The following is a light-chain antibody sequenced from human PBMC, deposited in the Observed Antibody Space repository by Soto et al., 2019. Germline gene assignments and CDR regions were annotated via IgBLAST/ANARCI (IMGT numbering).Light chain of an antibody. V-gene: IGKV1-27*01. CDR2: AAS. J-gene: IGKJ4*01. Sequence: DIQMTQSPSSLSASVGDRVTITCRASQDISNSLAWYPQKPGKVPKVLIYAASILQSGVPARFSVSGSGTDFTLTISSLQPEDGATYYCQKYNSAPLTSGGGTKVEI. CDR1: QDISNS. CDR3: QKYNSAPLT.